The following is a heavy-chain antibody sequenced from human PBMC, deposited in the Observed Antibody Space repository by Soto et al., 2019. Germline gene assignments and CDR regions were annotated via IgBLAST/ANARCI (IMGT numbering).Heavy chain of an antibody. CDR3: ARDDLNGDYVDY. D-gene: IGHD4-17*01. V-gene: IGHV4-31*03. CDR1: GGSSISGGYY. CDR2: IYYSGST. J-gene: IGHJ4*02. Sequence: SETLSHTCTVSGGSSISGGYYWSWIRKHPGKGLEWIGYIYYSGSTYYNPSLKSRVTISVDTSKNQFSLKLSSVTAADTAVYYCARDDLNGDYVDYWGQGTLVTVSS.